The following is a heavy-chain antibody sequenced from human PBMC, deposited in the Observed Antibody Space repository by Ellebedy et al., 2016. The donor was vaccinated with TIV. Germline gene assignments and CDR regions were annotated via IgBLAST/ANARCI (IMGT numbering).Heavy chain of an antibody. J-gene: IGHJ6*02. Sequence: MPSETLSLTCTVSGGSISSSSYYWGWIRQPPGKGLEWIGSISYSGSTYYNPSLKSRVTISVDTSKNQFSLKLSSVTAADTAVYYCARGRRDGYTYYYYGLDIWGQGTTVTVSS. CDR2: ISYSGST. CDR1: GGSISSSSYY. V-gene: IGHV4-39*01. D-gene: IGHD5-24*01. CDR3: ARGRRDGYTYYYYGLDI.